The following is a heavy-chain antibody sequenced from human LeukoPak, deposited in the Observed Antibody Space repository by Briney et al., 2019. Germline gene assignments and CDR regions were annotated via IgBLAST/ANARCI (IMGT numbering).Heavy chain of an antibody. D-gene: IGHD5-18*01. Sequence: PSETLSLTCTVSGGSISSSSYSWGWIRQPPGKGLEWIGSIYYSGSTYYNPSLKSRVTISVDTSKNQFSLKLSSVTAADTAVYYCARVWQLWSNWFDPWGQGTLVTVSS. J-gene: IGHJ5*02. CDR3: ARVWQLWSNWFDP. CDR2: IYYSGST. CDR1: GGSISSSSYS. V-gene: IGHV4-39*01.